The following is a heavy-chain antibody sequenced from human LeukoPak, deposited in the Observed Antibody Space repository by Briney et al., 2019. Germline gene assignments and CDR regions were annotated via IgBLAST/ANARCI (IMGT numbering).Heavy chain of an antibody. V-gene: IGHV4-61*09. CDR3: AREVSAVAGLFYFDS. J-gene: IGHJ4*02. D-gene: IGHD6-19*01. CDR2: MCTSGST. CDR1: SGSISSGGYC. Sequence: SETLSLTCTVSSGSISSGGYCWSWIRQPAGKGLEWIGHMCTSGSTSYNPSLKSRVTISVDTSENQLSLKLSSVTAADTAVYYCAREVSAVAGLFYFDSWGQGALVTVSS.